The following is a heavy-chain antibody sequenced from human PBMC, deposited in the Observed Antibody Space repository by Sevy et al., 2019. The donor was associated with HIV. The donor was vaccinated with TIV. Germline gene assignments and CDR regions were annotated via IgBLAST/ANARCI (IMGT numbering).Heavy chain of an antibody. CDR1: GGAISSSSYY. J-gene: IGHJ1*01. Sequence: SETLSLTCTVSGGAISSSSYYWGWIRQPPGKGLEWIGSIYYSGSTYYNPSLKSRVTISVDTSKNQFSLKLSSVTAADTAVYYCASYTDYYDSSGYYSDFQHWGQCTLVTVSS. V-gene: IGHV4-39*01. CDR3: ASYTDYYDSSGYYSDFQH. CDR2: IYYSGST. D-gene: IGHD3-22*01.